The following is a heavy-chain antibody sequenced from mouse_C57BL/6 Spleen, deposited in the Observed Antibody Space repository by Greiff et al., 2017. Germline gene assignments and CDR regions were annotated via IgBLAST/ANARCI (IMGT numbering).Heavy chain of an antibody. D-gene: IGHD2-4*01. CDR3: ARYDYDVGYYFDY. CDR1: GYTFTDYY. V-gene: IGHV1-19*01. J-gene: IGHJ2*01. Sequence: EVQLQQSGPVLVKPGASVKMSCKASGYTFTDYYMNWVKQSHGKSLEWIGVINPYNGGTSYNLKFKGKATLTVDKSSSTAYMELNSLTSEDSAVYYCARYDYDVGYYFDYWGQGTTLTVSS. CDR2: INPYNGGT.